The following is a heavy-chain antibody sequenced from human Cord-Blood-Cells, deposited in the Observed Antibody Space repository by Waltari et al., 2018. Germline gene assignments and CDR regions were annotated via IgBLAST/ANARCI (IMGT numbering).Heavy chain of an antibody. CDR1: GYTFTSYG. CDR2: SSAYNGNT. J-gene: IGHJ6*03. V-gene: IGHV1-18*04. D-gene: IGHD2-2*01. Sequence: QVQLVQSGAAVKKPGASVKVSSKASGYTFTSYGISWVRQAPGQGLAWMGWSSAYNGNTNYAHKLQGRGTMTTDTSTSTAYMELRSLRSDDTAVYYCARVLDIVVVPAAILRDYYYYYMDVWGKGTTVTVSS. CDR3: ARVLDIVVVPAAILRDYYYYYMDV.